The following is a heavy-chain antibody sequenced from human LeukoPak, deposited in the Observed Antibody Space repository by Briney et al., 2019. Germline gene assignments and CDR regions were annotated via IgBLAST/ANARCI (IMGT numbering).Heavy chain of an antibody. D-gene: IGHD1-26*01. V-gene: IGHV1-2*06. Sequence: GASVKVSCKASGYTFTGYYMHWVRQAPGQGLEWMGRINPNSGGTNYAQKFQGRATMTRDTSISTAYMELSRLRSDDTAVYYCAFRTRGKDAFDIWGQGTMVTVSS. CDR2: INPNSGGT. J-gene: IGHJ3*02. CDR1: GYTFTGYY. CDR3: AFRTRGKDAFDI.